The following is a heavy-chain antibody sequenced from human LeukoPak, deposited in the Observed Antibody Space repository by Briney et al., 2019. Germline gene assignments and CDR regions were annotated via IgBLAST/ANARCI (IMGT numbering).Heavy chain of an antibody. V-gene: IGHV4-61*02. CDR3: ARDSFYYDSTGSFPYTWFDP. CDR1: GGSISSGHYF. Sequence: RASETLSLTCTVSGGSISSGHYFWSWIRQPAGKGLVWIGRIFPSGSTNYNPSLKSRVTMSVDTSKNQFSLKLSSVTAADTAIYYCARDSFYYDSTGSFPYTWFDPWGQGTLVTVSS. J-gene: IGHJ5*02. D-gene: IGHD3-22*01. CDR2: IFPSGST.